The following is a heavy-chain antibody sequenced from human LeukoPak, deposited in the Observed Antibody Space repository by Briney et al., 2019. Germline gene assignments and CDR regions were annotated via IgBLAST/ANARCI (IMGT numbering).Heavy chain of an antibody. CDR3: ARAILTP. CDR2: IKQDGSEK. D-gene: IGHD3-9*01. Sequence: GRSLRLPCAASGFTLSSYWMSWVRQAPGKGLEWVANIKQDGSEKYYVDSVKGRFTISRDNAKNSLYLQMNSLRAEDTAVYYCARAILTPWGQGTLVTVSS. V-gene: IGHV3-7*01. CDR1: GFTLSSYW. J-gene: IGHJ5*02.